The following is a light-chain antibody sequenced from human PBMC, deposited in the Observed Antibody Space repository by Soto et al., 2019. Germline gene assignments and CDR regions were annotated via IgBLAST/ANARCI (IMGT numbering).Light chain of an antibody. CDR1: SSNIGNNY. Sequence: QSVLTQPPSVSAAPGQKVTISCSGSSSNIGNNYVSWYQQLPGTAPKLLIYESNKRPSGIPDRFSGSKSGTSATLGITGLQTGDEADYYCGTWDSSLSAGVFGTGTKVTGL. J-gene: IGLJ1*01. V-gene: IGLV1-51*02. CDR3: GTWDSSLSAGV. CDR2: ESN.